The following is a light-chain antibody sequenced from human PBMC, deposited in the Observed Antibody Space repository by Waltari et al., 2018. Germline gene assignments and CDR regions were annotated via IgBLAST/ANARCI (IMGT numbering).Light chain of an antibody. CDR1: QSVLHMSNKRKH. J-gene: IGKJ4*01. CDR3: QQYYTSPALT. V-gene: IGKV4-1*01. Sequence: DIVMTQSPDPLAVSLGERATINCQSSQSVLHMSNKRKHLAWYQHKRGQPPKLIIYWASTRESGVPDRFSGSGSGTDFTLTINSLQPEDAAVYYCQQYYTSPALTFGGGTTVEIK. CDR2: WAS.